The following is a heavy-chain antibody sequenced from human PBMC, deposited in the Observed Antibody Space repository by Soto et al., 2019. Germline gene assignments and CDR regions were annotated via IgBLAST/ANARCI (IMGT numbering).Heavy chain of an antibody. Sequence: GGSLRLSCAASGFTFSTYTMNWVRQTPGKGLEWVSSISSGSNCIYYADSLKGRFTISRDNAKNSLYLQMNSLRAEDTAVYYCARDYGKLNPWGQGTLVTVSS. CDR1: GFTFSTYT. V-gene: IGHV3-21*01. CDR3: ARDYGKLNP. D-gene: IGHD2-15*01. CDR2: ISSGSNCI. J-gene: IGHJ5*02.